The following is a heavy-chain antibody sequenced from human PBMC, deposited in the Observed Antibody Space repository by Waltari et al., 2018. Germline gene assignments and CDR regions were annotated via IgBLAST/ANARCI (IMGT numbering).Heavy chain of an antibody. D-gene: IGHD2-2*01. Sequence: EVQLVQSGAEVKKPGESLKVSCKGSGYSFTSYWIAGVRQMPGKGLEWMGIIYPGDADTRYSPSFQGQVTISADKSISTAYLQWSSLKASDTAMYYCARHETGCSSSSCLFDYWGQGTLVTVSS. V-gene: IGHV5-51*01. CDR2: IYPGDADT. CDR1: GYSFTSYW. J-gene: IGHJ4*02. CDR3: ARHETGCSSSSCLFDY.